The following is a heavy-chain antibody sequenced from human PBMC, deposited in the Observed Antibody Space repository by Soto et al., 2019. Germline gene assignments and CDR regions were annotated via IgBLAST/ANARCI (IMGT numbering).Heavy chain of an antibody. CDR3: AKEGDGSGSFDY. CDR2: ISGSRGST. CDR1: GFTFSSYA. V-gene: IGHV3-23*01. D-gene: IGHD3-10*01. Sequence: EVQLLESGGGLVQPGGSLRLSCAASGFTFSSYAMSWVRQAPGKGLEWVSAISGSRGSTYYTDSVKGRFTISRDNSKNTLYLQVNSLRAEDTAVYYCAKEGDGSGSFDYWGQGSLVAVSS. J-gene: IGHJ4*02.